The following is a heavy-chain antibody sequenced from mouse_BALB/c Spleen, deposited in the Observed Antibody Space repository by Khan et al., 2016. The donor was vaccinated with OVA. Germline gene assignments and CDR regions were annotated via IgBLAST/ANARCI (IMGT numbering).Heavy chain of an antibody. Sequence: QVQLKQSGAELARPGASVRMSCKASGYTFTSNTMHWVKQRPGQGLEWIGYINPRSGYTNYNQNFKDKATLTADKSSSTAYLQLSSLTSEDSAVYYCARRTKGYTMDYWGQGTSVNVSS. CDR3: ARRTKGYTMDY. CDR1: GYTFTSNT. D-gene: IGHD2-14*01. V-gene: IGHV1-4*01. J-gene: IGHJ4*01. CDR2: INPRSGYT.